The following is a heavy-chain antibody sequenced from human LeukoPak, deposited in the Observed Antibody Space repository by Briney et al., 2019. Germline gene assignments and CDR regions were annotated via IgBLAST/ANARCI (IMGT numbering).Heavy chain of an antibody. CDR3: ARDGPYSTSSTHPP. CDR1: GFTVSSNY. D-gene: IGHD6-6*01. Sequence: GGSLRLSCAASGFTVSSNYMSWVRQAPGKGLEWVSVIYSGGSTYYADSVKGRFTISRDNSKNTLYLQMNSLRAEDTAVYCCARDGPYSTSSTHPPWGQGTLVTVSS. CDR2: IYSGGST. J-gene: IGHJ5*02. V-gene: IGHV3-53*01.